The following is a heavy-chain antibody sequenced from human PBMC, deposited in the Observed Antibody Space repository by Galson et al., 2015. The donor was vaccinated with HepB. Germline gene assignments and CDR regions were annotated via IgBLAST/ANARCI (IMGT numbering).Heavy chain of an antibody. V-gene: IGHV3-33*01. Sequence: SLRLSCAPSGFNFSSYGMHWVRQAPGKGLEWVAVLWYNGGNKYYADSVKGRFTVSGDNSKNKVFLQMNSLRAEDTAVYYCARGTGSSGWYYFDYWGQGTLVTVSS. J-gene: IGHJ4*02. D-gene: IGHD6-19*01. CDR3: ARGTGSSGWYYFDY. CDR2: LWYNGGNK. CDR1: GFNFSSYG.